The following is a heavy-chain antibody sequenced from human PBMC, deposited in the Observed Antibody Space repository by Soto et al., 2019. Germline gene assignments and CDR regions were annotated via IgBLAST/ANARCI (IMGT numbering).Heavy chain of an antibody. J-gene: IGHJ6*04. CDR3: ARHADGMDV. Sequence: SEALSLTCTVSGGAISSSNYYWGWIRQPPGKGLEWIANIYYGDYTYYNPSLQSRVTISLDTSKNQFSLILTSVTAADTAVYYCARHADGMDVWGKGTTVTVSS. V-gene: IGHV4-39*01. CDR2: IYYGDYT. CDR1: GGAISSSNYY.